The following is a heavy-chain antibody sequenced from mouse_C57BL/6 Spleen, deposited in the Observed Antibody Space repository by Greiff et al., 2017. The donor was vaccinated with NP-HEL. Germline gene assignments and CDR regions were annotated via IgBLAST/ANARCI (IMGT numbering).Heavy chain of an antibody. D-gene: IGHD2-4*01. J-gene: IGHJ4*01. CDR3: ARDYEGYAMDY. CDR1: GYTFTSYW. Sequence: VQVVESGAELAKPGASVKLSCKASGYTFTSYWMHWVKQRPGQGLEWIGYINPSSGYTKYNQKFKDKATLTADKSSSTAYMQLSSLTYEDSAVYYCARDYEGYAMDYWGQGTSVTVSS. V-gene: IGHV1-7*01. CDR2: INPSSGYT.